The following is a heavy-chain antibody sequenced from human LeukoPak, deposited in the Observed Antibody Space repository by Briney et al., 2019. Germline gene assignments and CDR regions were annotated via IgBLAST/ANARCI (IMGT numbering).Heavy chain of an antibody. CDR1: GFTFSSYG. J-gene: IGHJ4*02. CDR2: IWYDGSNK. D-gene: IGHD3-3*01. CDR3: AKASWVSSADAVL. Sequence: PGRSLRLSCAASGFTFSSYGMHWVRQAPGKGLEWVAVIWYDGSNKYYADSVKGRFTISRDDSRNTVYLQMNNLRVEDTAVYFCAKASWVSSADAVLWGQGTLVTVSS. V-gene: IGHV3-33*06.